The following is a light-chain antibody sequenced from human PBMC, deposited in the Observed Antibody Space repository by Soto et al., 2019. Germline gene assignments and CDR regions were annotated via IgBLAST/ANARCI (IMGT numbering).Light chain of an antibody. CDR3: HQYGSSRHS. J-gene: IGKJ2*01. Sequence: EIVLTQSPGTLSLSPGERATLSCRASQSVSSTYLAWYHHKPGQAPRLLIYGASSRAAGIPDRFSGSGSGTDFTLTTSRLEPEDFAVYYCHQYGSSRHSFGQGTKVEIK. CDR1: QSVSSTY. CDR2: GAS. V-gene: IGKV3-20*01.